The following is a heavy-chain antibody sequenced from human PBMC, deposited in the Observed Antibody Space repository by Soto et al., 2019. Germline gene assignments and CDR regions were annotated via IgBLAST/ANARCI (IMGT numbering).Heavy chain of an antibody. CDR3: ARASPQTGITMVRGNYGMDV. CDR2: INPSGGST. CDR1: GYTFTSYY. D-gene: IGHD3-10*01. Sequence: ASVKVSCKASGYTFTSYYMHWVRQAPGQGLEWMGIINPSGGSTSYAQKFQGRVTMTRDTSTSTVYMELSSLRSEDTAVYYCARASPQTGITMVRGNYGMDVWGQGTTVTVSS. J-gene: IGHJ6*02. V-gene: IGHV1-46*01.